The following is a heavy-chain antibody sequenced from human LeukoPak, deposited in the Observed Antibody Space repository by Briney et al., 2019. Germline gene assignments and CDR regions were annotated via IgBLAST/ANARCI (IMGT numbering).Heavy chain of an antibody. CDR3: ARESSWGNFDY. CDR2: IYYSGST. J-gene: IGHJ4*02. D-gene: IGHD7-27*01. CDR1: GGAISSYY. V-gene: IGHV4-59*01. Sequence: PSETLSLICTVSGGAISSYYWSWMRQPPGKGLEWIGYIYYSGSTNYNPSLKSRVTISVDTSKNQFSLKLSYVTAVDTAVYFCARESSWGNFDYWGQGTLVTVSS.